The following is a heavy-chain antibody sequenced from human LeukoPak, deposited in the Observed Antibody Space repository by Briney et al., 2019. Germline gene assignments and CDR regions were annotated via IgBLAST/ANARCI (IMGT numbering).Heavy chain of an antibody. CDR3: AKDSGDTMVRSPEVGYFDY. V-gene: IGHV3-23*01. J-gene: IGHJ4*02. CDR1: GFTFSSYA. D-gene: IGHD3-10*01. Sequence: GGSLRLSCAASGFTFSSYAMSWVRQAPGKGLEWVSAISGSGGSTYYADSVKGRFTISRDNSKNTLYLQMNSLRAEDTAVYYCAKDSGDTMVRSPEVGYFDYWGQGTLVTVSS. CDR2: ISGSGGST.